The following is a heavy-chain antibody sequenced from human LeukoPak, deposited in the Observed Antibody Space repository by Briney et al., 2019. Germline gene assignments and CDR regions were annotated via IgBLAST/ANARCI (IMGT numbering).Heavy chain of an antibody. V-gene: IGHV3-23*01. CDR3: AKADYYDSNTYRAQFIQH. D-gene: IGHD3-22*01. J-gene: IGHJ1*01. CDR2: ISGSGIST. CDR1: GFTFSGYA. Sequence: PGGSLRLSCAGSGFTFSGYAMSWVRQAPGKGLEWVSVISGSGISTYNADSVKGRFTISRDNSKNTLYLQMNSLRAEDTAVYYCAKADYYDSNTYRAQFIQHWGQGTLVTVSS.